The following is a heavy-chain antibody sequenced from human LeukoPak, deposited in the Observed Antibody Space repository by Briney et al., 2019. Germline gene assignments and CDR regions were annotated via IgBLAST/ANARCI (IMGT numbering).Heavy chain of an antibody. D-gene: IGHD3-3*01. CDR2: ISYDGSNK. Sequence: GGSLRLSCAASGFTFSSYGMHWVRQAPGKGLEWVAVISYDGSNKYYADSVKGRFTISRDNSKNTLYLQMNSLRAEDTAVYYCAEEGRTIPFDYWGQGTLVTVSS. CDR1: GFTFSSYG. V-gene: IGHV3-30*18. CDR3: AEEGRTIPFDY. J-gene: IGHJ4*02.